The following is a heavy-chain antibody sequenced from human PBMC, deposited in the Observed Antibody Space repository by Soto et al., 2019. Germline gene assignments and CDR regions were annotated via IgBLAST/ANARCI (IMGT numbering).Heavy chain of an antibody. CDR3: ATKGCTTTGLYYLDY. D-gene: IGHD1-1*01. CDR2: ISYSGSA. CDR1: GGSISSGNYY. V-gene: IGHV4-30-4*01. J-gene: IGHJ4*02. Sequence: SETLSLTCTVSGGSISSGNYYWSWIRQPPGKGLEWIGFISYSGSAYYNPSLKSRVTISVDTSKNQFSLNLSFVTAADTAVYYCATKGCTTTGLYYLDYWGQRTLVAVS.